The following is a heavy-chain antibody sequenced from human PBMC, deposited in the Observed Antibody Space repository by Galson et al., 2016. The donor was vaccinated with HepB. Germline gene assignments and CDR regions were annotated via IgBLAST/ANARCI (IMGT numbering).Heavy chain of an antibody. V-gene: IGHV3-30-3*01. Sequence: SLRLSCAASGFTFSTYAMHWVCQAPGKGLEWVAVISYDGSNRYYADSVKGRFTISRDNSKNTLYLQMNSLRPEDTAVYYCASVENFDYWGQGILATVSS. CDR2: ISYDGSNR. CDR3: ASVENFDY. J-gene: IGHJ4*02. D-gene: IGHD5-24*01. CDR1: GFTFSTYA.